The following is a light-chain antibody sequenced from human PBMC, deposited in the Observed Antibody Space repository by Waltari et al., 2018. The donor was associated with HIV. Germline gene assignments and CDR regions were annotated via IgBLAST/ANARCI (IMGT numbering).Light chain of an antibody. CDR3: NSRDSNAEQVI. CDR2: EEN. V-gene: IGLV3-19*01. CDR1: NLRSYY. J-gene: IGLJ2*01. Sequence: SSELTQDPSVSVALGQTVRITCQGDNLRSYYASWYQQRPGQAPILVIYEENFRPSGIPDRFCGSRSGNTAALTSSGAQADDEADYYCNSRDSNAEQVIFGGGTKLTVL.